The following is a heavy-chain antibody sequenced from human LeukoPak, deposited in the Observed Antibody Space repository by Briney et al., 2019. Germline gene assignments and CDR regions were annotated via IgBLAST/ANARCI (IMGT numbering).Heavy chain of an antibody. D-gene: IGHD3-22*01. J-gene: IGHJ3*02. CDR1: GYTFTSYV. CDR3: ARDMVGLTYYYDSSHAFDI. Sequence: ASVKVSCKASGYTFTSYVISCGRQAPVQGLEWMGWISAYNGNTNYAQKLQGRVTMTTDTSTSTAYMELRSLRSDDTAVYYCARDMVGLTYYYDSSHAFDIWGQGTMVTVSS. CDR2: ISAYNGNT. V-gene: IGHV1-18*01.